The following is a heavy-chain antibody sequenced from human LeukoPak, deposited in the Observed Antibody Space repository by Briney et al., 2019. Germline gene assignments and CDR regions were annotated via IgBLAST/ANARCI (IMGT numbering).Heavy chain of an antibody. CDR3: TRPSAGGGLASDY. J-gene: IGHJ4*02. CDR1: GFSFSAYW. CDR2: ITSDGSYT. D-gene: IGHD3-10*01. V-gene: IGHV3-74*01. Sequence: PGGSLRLSCAASGFSFSAYWMHWVRQAPGKGLVWVSRITSDGSYTNYADSVKGRFTISRDNAKKTLCLQMNSLRVEDTAIYYCTRPSAGGGLASDYWGQGTLVTVSS.